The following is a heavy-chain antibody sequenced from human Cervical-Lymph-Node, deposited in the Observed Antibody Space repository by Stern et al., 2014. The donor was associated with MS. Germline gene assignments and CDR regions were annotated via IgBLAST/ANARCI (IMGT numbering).Heavy chain of an antibody. J-gene: IGHJ3*02. V-gene: IGHV1-18*01. CDR3: ARGLLGSENAFDI. Sequence: QLVQSGAEVKKPAPSVKVSCNASGYTFTSYGISWVRLAPGPGLAWMGWSSAYNGNTNYAQKLQGRVTMTTDTSTSTAYMELRSLRSDDTAVYYCARGLLGSENAFDIWGQGTMVTVSS. CDR2: SSAYNGNT. D-gene: IGHD2-15*01. CDR1: GYTFTSYG.